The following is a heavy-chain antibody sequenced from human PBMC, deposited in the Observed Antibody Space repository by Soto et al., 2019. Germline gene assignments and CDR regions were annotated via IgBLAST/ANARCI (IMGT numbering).Heavy chain of an antibody. Sequence: SETLSLTCTVSADSFSKYYWTWIRQPPGKGLEWIGYIYYNGNTNYNPSLKRRVTISVDTSKKEISLKLSSVTAADTAVYYCASVTFGGVVLAHWGQGTLVTVSS. J-gene: IGHJ4*02. CDR1: ADSFSKYY. V-gene: IGHV4-59*01. CDR2: IYYNGNT. D-gene: IGHD3-16*01. CDR3: ASVTFGGVVLAH.